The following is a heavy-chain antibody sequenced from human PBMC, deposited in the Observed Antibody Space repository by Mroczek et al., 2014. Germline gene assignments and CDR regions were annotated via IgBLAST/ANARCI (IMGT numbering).Heavy chain of an antibody. CDR2: FDPEDGET. J-gene: IGHJ6*02. CDR1: GYTLTELS. Sequence: QVQLVQSGAEVKKPGASVKVSCKVSGYTLTELSMHWVRQAPGKGLEWMGGFDPEDGETIYAQKFQGRVTMTEDTSTDTAYMELSSLRSEDTAVYYCAIGYCSSTSCYFPSVRDYGMDVWGQGTTVTVS. V-gene: IGHV1-24*01. D-gene: IGHD2-2*01. CDR3: AIGYCSSTSCYFPSVRDYGMDV.